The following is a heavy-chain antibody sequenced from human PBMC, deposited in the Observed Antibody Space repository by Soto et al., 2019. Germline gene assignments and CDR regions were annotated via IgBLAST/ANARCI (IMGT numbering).Heavy chain of an antibody. V-gene: IGHV1-69*01. CDR3: ARASVVWEFISYYFEY. Sequence: QVQLVQSGAEVKKPGSSVKVSCKASGGAFNTNAIVWVREAPGQGLEWMGGLLPIFGTANYAREFQGRVTITADESPSTVYMELSSLRSEDTAVYYCARASVVWEFISYYFEYWGQGTLVSVSS. J-gene: IGHJ4*02. D-gene: IGHD3-10*01. CDR2: LLPIFGTA. CDR1: GGAFNTNA.